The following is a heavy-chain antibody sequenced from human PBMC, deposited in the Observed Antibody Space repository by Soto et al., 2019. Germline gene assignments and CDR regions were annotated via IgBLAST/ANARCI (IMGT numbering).Heavy chain of an antibody. D-gene: IGHD5-18*01. Sequence: PSQTLSLTCAISGDSVSSNSAAWNWIRQSPSRGLGWLGRTYYRSKWYNDYAVSVKSRITINPDTSKNQFSLQLNSVTPEDTAVYYCARDRRYSYGHGDAFDIWGQGTMVTVSS. CDR3: ARDRRYSYGHGDAFDI. CDR1: GDSVSSNSAA. V-gene: IGHV6-1*01. CDR2: TYYRSKWYN. J-gene: IGHJ3*02.